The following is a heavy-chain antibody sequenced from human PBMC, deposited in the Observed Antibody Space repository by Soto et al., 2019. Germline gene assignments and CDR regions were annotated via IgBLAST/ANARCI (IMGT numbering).Heavy chain of an antibody. CDR1: GFTFSSYW. V-gene: IGHV3-7*01. J-gene: IGHJ4*02. CDR2: IRQDGSEK. Sequence: EVQLVESGGGLVQPGGSLRLSCAASGFTFSSYWMSWVRQAPGKGLEWVANIRQDGSEKYYVDSVKGRFSISRDNAKNSLYLQMNSLRAEDTAVYYCARAEWELDGNKVIHVSFDYWGQGTLVTVSS. CDR3: ARAEWELDGNKVIHVSFDY. D-gene: IGHD1-26*01.